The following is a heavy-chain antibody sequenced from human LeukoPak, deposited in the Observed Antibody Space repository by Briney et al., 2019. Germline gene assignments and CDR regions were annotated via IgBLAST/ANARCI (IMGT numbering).Heavy chain of an antibody. V-gene: IGHV3-48*01. CDR3: AREWRVQLRGCDY. CDR1: GFTFSNAW. D-gene: IGHD6-19*01. Sequence: GGSLRLSCAASGFTFSNAWMSWVRQAPGKGLEWVSYISSSSSTIYYADSVKGRFTISRDNAKNSLYLQMNSLRAEDTAVYYCAREWRVQLRGCDYWGQGTLVTVSS. J-gene: IGHJ4*02. CDR2: ISSSSSTI.